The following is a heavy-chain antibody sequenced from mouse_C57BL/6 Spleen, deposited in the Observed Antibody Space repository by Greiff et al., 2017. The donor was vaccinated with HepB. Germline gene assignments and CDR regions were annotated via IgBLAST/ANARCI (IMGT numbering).Heavy chain of an antibody. CDR2: IDPSNSYT. J-gene: IGHJ2*01. CDR3: AIRYGSSGVYFDY. CDR1: GYTFTSYW. V-gene: IGHV1-50*01. Sequence: QVQLQQPGAELVKPGASVKLSCKASGYTFTSYWMQWVNQRPGQGLEWIGEIDPSNSYTNSNQKFKGKATLTVDTSSSTAYMQLISLISEDSAVYYCAIRYGSSGVYFDYWGQGTTLTVSS. D-gene: IGHD1-1*01.